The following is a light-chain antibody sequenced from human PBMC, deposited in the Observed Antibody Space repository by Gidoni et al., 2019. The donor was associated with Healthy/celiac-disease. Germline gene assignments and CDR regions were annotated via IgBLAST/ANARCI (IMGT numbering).Light chain of an antibody. J-gene: IGLJ2*01. Sequence: SVLTQPPTASGTPGQRVTISCSGSSPNIGSNTLNWYQQLPGTAPKLLIYSNNQRPSGVPDRFSGSKSGTSASLAISGLQSEDEADYYCAAWDDSLNGVVFGGGTKLTVL. CDR1: SPNIGSNT. CDR2: SNN. V-gene: IGLV1-44*01. CDR3: AAWDDSLNGVV.